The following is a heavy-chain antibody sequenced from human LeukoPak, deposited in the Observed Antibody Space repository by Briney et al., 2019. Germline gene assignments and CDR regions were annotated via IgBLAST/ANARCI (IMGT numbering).Heavy chain of an antibody. CDR2: ISSGGMWI. V-gene: IGHV3-21*01. CDR1: GFTFSTYS. CDR3: ARDAGGRTQREGWFDP. J-gene: IGHJ5*02. D-gene: IGHD1-26*01. Sequence: GGSLRLSCAASGFTFSTYSMNWIRQAPGKGLEWLSSISSGGMWIYYADSLKGRFTISRDNAKNSLYLQMKSLRVEDTGVYYCARDAGGRTQREGWFDPWGQGTLVTVSS.